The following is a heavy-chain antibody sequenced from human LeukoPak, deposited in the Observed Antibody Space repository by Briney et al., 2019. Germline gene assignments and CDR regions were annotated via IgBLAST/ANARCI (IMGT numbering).Heavy chain of an antibody. J-gene: IGHJ4*02. CDR3: ARVGAVAGEYFDY. V-gene: IGHV3-66*02. Sequence: GGSLRLSCAASGFTVSSNCMSWVRQAPGKGLEWVSVIYSGGSTYYADSVKGRFTISRDNSKNTLYLQMNSLRAEDTAVYYCARVGAVAGEYFDYWGQGTLVTVSS. CDR2: IYSGGST. CDR1: GFTVSSNC. D-gene: IGHD6-19*01.